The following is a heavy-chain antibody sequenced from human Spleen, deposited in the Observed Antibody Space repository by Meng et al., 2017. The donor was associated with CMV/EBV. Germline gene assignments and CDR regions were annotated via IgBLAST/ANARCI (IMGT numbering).Heavy chain of an antibody. V-gene: IGHV1-2*04. CDR3: ARARDSGRYNEYFQH. CDR1: GYTFTGYN. J-gene: IGHJ1*01. CDR2: INPNSGGT. Sequence: SGYTFTGYNMHLVRQAPGQGLEWMGWINPNSGGTNYAQNFQGWVTMTRDTSISTAYMELSRLRSEDTAVYYCARARDSGRYNEYFQHCGQGTLVTVSS. D-gene: IGHD1-26*01.